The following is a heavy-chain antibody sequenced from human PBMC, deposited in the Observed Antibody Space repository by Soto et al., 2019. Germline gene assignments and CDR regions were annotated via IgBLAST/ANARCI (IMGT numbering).Heavy chain of an antibody. J-gene: IGHJ4*02. CDR1: GFTFSSYG. Sequence: QVQLVESGGGVVQPGRSLRLSCAASGFTFSSYGMHWVRQAPGKGLEWVAVIWYDGRNKYYADSVKGRFTISRDNSKNTLYLQMNSLRAEDTAVYYCARVPNGGDGYNEDYWGQGTLVTVSS. D-gene: IGHD2-21*01. V-gene: IGHV3-33*01. CDR3: ARVPNGGDGYNEDY. CDR2: IWYDGRNK.